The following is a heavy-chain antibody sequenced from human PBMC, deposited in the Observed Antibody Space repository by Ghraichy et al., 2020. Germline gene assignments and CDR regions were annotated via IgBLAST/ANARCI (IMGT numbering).Heavy chain of an antibody. V-gene: IGHV3-53*01. Sequence: GGSQRLSCAASGFSVSGNYMAWVRQPPGKGLEWVSILYDGGSSYYSDSVRGRFTISRDSPKNTMYLQLNSLRAEDTTVYFCARDRVFCAGDECYYFYTYGMDVWGQGTTVTVSS. CDR1: GFSVSGNY. J-gene: IGHJ6*02. CDR2: LYDGGSS. CDR3: ARDRVFCAGDECYYFYTYGMDV. D-gene: IGHD2-21*01.